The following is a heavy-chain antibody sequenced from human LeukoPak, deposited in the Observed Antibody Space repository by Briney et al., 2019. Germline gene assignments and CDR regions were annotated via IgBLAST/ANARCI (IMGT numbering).Heavy chain of an antibody. CDR1: GGTLSSYA. V-gene: IGHV1-69*05. CDR3: ARSGGGYFDWLLLL. CDR2: IIPIFGTA. Sequence: GASVKVSCKASGGTLSSYAISWVRQAPGQGLEWMGGIIPIFGTADYAQKFQGRVTITTDESTSTAYMELSSLRSEDTAVYYCARSGGGYFDWLLLLWGQGTLVTVSS. J-gene: IGHJ4*02. D-gene: IGHD3-9*01.